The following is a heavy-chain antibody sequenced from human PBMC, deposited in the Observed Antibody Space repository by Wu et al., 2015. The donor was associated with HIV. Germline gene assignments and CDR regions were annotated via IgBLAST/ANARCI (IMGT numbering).Heavy chain of an antibody. V-gene: IGHV1-69*11. CDR1: GGTFSRSG. D-gene: IGHD6-13*01. Sequence: QVQLVQSGAEVRKPGSSVKVSCKASGGTFSRSGFSWVRQVPGQGFEWMGRIIPIHGAANYAQKFEGRVTITTDESTSTAYMELSSLRSEDTAVYYCARGTYEFYSSSWSNAFDIWGQGTMVTVSS. CDR3: ARGTYEFYSSSWSNAFDI. CDR2: IIPIHGAA. J-gene: IGHJ3*02.